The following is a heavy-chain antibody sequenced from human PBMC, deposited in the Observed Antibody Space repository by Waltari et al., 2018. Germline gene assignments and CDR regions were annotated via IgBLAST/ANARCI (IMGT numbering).Heavy chain of an antibody. D-gene: IGHD3-9*01. CDR2: MNPNSGNT. J-gene: IGHJ3*02. V-gene: IGHV1-8*01. CDR1: GYTFTSYD. CDR3: ARTPRYYDILTGYYNDAFDI. Sequence: QVQLVQSGAEVKKPGASVKVSCKASGYTFTSYDINWVRQATGQGLEWMGWMNPNSGNTGYAQKFQGRVTMTRNTSISTAYMELSSLRSEDTAVYYCARTPRYYDILTGYYNDAFDIWGQGTMVTVSS.